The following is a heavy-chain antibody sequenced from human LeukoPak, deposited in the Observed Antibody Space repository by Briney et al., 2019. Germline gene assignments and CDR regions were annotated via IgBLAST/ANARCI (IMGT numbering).Heavy chain of an antibody. Sequence: SETLSLTCTVSGDSISSSGYYWGWIRQPPGKGLEWIGYISYSRSTNYNPSLKSRVTISVDTSKNHFSLRLSSVTAADTAVYYCARAPDYNGFLYYFDYWGQGTLVTVSS. CDR3: ARAPDYNGFLYYFDY. J-gene: IGHJ4*02. V-gene: IGHV4-61*08. CDR1: GDSISSSGYY. D-gene: IGHD2/OR15-2a*01. CDR2: ISYSRST.